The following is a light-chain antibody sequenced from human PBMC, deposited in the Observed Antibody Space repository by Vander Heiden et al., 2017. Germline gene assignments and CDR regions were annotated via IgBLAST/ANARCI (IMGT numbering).Light chain of an antibody. CDR2: AAN. CDR1: QSISSY. CDR3: QQSYSTPRT. V-gene: IGKV1-39*01. Sequence: DIQMTQSPSSLSASVGDRVTITCRASQSISSYLNWYQQKPGKATKLLIYAANSLQSGVPSRFSGSGSGTDFTLTISSLQPEDFATYYCQQSYSTPRTFGQGTKVEIK. J-gene: IGKJ1*01.